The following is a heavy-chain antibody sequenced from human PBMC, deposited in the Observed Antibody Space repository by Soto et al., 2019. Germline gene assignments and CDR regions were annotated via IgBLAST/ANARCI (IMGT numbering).Heavy chain of an antibody. V-gene: IGHV4-59*12. CDR2: IYYSGST. CDR3: SRVRATGGARYMDV. D-gene: IGHD3-9*01. J-gene: IGHJ6*03. Sequence: PSETLSLTCTVSGGSISSYYWSWIRQPPGKGLEWIGYIYYSGSTNYNPSLKSRVTISVDTSKNQFSLKLSSVTAADTAVYYCSRVRATGGARYMDVWGKGTTVTVSS. CDR1: GGSISSYY.